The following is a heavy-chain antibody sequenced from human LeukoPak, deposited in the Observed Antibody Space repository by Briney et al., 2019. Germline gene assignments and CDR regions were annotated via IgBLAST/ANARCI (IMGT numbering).Heavy chain of an antibody. V-gene: IGHV3-33*01. CDR1: GFTFSSYG. Sequence: GGSLRLSCAASGFTFSSYGMHWVRQAPGKGLEWVAVIWYDGSNKYYADSVKGRFTISRDNAKNSLYLQMNSLRAEDTAVYYCARDRGISPFDPWGQGTLVTVSS. J-gene: IGHJ5*02. CDR3: ARDRGISPFDP. D-gene: IGHD1-14*01. CDR2: IWYDGSNK.